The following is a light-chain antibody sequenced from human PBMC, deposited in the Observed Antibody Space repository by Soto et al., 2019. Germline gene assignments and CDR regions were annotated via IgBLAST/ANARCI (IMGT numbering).Light chain of an antibody. CDR1: QSVGNN. J-gene: IGKJ4*01. CDR2: GVS. V-gene: IGKV3-15*01. Sequence: EILMTHSPATLSVSAREIATLSCRSSQSVGNNFAWYQQKPGQAPRLLIYGVSIRATGVPSRFSGSGSGTELTLTISSLQSEDFAVYYCQQYSKWPLNFGGGTKV. CDR3: QQYSKWPLN.